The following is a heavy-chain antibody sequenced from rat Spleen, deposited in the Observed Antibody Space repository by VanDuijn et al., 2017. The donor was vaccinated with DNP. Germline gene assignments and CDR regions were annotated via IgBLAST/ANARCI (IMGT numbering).Heavy chain of an antibody. Sequence: EVQLVESGGGLVQPGRSLKLSCATSGFTFSDYYMAWVRQAPTKGLEWVAYIRFDGGSTYYGDSVKGRFTISRDNAKTSLYLQMDSLRSEDTAAYYCTTDFERGYWGQGVMVTVSS. D-gene: IGHD1-11*01. CDR2: IRFDGGST. J-gene: IGHJ2*01. V-gene: IGHV5-20*01. CDR3: TTDFERGY. CDR1: GFTFSDYY.